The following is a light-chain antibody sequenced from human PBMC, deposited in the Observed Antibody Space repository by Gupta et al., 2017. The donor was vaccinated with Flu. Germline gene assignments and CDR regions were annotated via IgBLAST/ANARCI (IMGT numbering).Light chain of an antibody. CDR1: QSISSY. Sequence: DIQMTQSPSSLSASVGDRVTSTCRASQSISSYLNWYQQKPGKAPKLLIYAASSLQSGVPSRFSGSGSGTDFTLTISSLQPEDFATYYCQQSYKTSLTFGGGTKVEIK. V-gene: IGKV1-39*01. J-gene: IGKJ4*01. CDR2: AAS. CDR3: QQSYKTSLT.